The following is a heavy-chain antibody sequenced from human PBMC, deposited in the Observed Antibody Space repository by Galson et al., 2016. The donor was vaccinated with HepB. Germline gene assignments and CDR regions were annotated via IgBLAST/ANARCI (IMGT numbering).Heavy chain of an antibody. V-gene: IGHV3-30-3*01. CDR3: VRGGPPMTRRFDP. D-gene: IGHD2-15*01. J-gene: IGHJ5*02. CDR2: IAYDGSTK. CDR1: GFNFSGYT. Sequence: SLRLSCAASGFNFSGYTMHWVRQAPGKGLQWVAVIAYDGSTKYYADFVKGRFTISRDNSKNTLSLQMNNLKVEDTATYYCVRGGPPMTRRFDPWGQGILVTVSS.